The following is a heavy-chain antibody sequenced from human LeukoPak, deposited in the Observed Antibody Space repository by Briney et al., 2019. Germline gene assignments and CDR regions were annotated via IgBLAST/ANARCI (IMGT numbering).Heavy chain of an antibody. J-gene: IGHJ4*02. Sequence: PGGSLRLSCAASGFTFSNYAMSWVRQAPGRGLEWVSAISGSGGSTYYPDSVKGRFTISRDNSKNTLYLQKNSVRAEDTAVYYCAKETYYDSSGAPLFDYWGQGTLVTVSS. CDR3: AKETYYDSSGAPLFDY. D-gene: IGHD3-22*01. CDR1: GFTFSNYA. CDR2: ISGSGGST. V-gene: IGHV3-23*01.